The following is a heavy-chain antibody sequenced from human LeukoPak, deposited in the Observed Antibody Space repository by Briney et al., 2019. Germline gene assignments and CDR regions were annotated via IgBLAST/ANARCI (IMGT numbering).Heavy chain of an antibody. Sequence: GGSLLHSCAASGFTFSSYGMHWVRQAPGKGLEWVAVIWYGGSNKFYADSVKGRFTISRDNSKNTLYLQMNSLRAEDTAVYYCARETTTLHYWGQGTLVTVSS. J-gene: IGHJ4*02. CDR2: IWYGGSNK. D-gene: IGHD1-26*01. CDR1: GFTFSSYG. V-gene: IGHV3-33*01. CDR3: ARETTTLHY.